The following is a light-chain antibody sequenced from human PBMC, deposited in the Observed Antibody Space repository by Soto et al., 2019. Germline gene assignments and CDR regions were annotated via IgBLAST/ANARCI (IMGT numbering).Light chain of an antibody. CDR2: GAS. V-gene: IGKV3-15*01. J-gene: IGKJ3*01. Sequence: EIGMTQSPATLSVSPGERATLSCRASPSVSSNLARYQQKPGQAPRLLIYGASTRSTGIPARFSGSGSGTEFTLTISSLQSEDVAVDYCQHYNNWPPFTCGTGTKVDIK. CDR3: QHYNNWPPFT. CDR1: PSVSSN.